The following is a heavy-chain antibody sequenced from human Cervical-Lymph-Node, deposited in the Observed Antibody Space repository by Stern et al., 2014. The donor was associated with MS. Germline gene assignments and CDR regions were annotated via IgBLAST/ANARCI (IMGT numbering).Heavy chain of an antibody. CDR1: GFTFSSYA. D-gene: IGHD4-17*01. V-gene: IGHV3-23*04. CDR2: LRGPGGST. J-gene: IGHJ4*02. CDR3: AKSTVTSLSDY. Sequence: EDQLVESGGGLVQPGGSLRLSCAASGFTFSSYAMSWVRQAPVKGLEWVSALRGPGGSTYYADSVKGRFASSRDNSKNTLYLQMNSLRAEDRAVYYCAKSTVTSLSDYWGQGTLVTVSS.